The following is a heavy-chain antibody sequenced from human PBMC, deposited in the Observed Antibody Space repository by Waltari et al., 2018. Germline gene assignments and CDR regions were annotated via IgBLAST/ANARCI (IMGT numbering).Heavy chain of an antibody. Sequence: QVQLVQSGAEVKKPRASVKVSCKASGYTFTSYDINWVRPATGQGLEWMGWMNPNSGNTGYAQKFQGRVTMTRNTSISTAYMELSSLRSEDTAVYYCARDDCSSTSCYNYYYYYYGMDVWGQGTTVTVSS. D-gene: IGHD2-2*02. CDR2: MNPNSGNT. J-gene: IGHJ6*02. CDR3: ARDDCSSTSCYNYYYYYYGMDV. V-gene: IGHV1-8*01. CDR1: GYTFTSYD.